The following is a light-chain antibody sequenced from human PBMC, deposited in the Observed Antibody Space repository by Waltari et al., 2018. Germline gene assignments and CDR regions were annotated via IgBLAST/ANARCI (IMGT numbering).Light chain of an antibody. CDR2: DAS. V-gene: IGKV3-11*01. CDR1: QSVSSY. J-gene: IGKJ1*01. CDR3: QQRSNWPWT. Sequence: EIVLTPSPSTRSLSPGDRATLSCRASQSVSSYLAWYQQKPGQAPRLLIYDASNRATGIPARFSGSGSGTDFTLTISSLEPEDFAVYYCQQRSNWPWTFGQGTKVEIK.